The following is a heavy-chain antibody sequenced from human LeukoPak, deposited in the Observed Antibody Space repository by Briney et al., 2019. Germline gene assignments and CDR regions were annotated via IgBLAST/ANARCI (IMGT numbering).Heavy chain of an antibody. CDR3: ARVECSGGSCYGEYYYYYMDV. D-gene: IGHD2-15*01. CDR1: GFTFDDYA. J-gene: IGHJ6*03. CDR2: ISWNSGTI. Sequence: GGSLRLSCAASGFTFDDYAMHWVRQAPGKGLEWVSGISWNSGTIGYADSVKGRFTISRDNAKNSLYLQMNSLRAEDTAVYYCARVECSGGSCYGEYYYYYMDVWGKGTTVTISS. V-gene: IGHV3-9*01.